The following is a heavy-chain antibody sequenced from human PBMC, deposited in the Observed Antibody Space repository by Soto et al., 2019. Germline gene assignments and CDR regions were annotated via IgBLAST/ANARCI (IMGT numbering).Heavy chain of an antibody. V-gene: IGHV3-48*03. Sequence: LRLSCTASGFDFSGSEMNWFRQAPGKGLEWVAYITGSGGVMFHADSVKGRFSISRDNAKNSLFLEMSDLTADDTGVYYCAKVAPFILGSPFWGQGTLVTVSS. CDR3: AKVAPFILGSPF. D-gene: IGHD2-21*01. CDR1: GFDFSGSE. CDR2: ITGSGGVM. J-gene: IGHJ4*02.